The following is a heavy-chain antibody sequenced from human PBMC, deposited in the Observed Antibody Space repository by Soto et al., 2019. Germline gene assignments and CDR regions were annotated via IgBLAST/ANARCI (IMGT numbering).Heavy chain of an antibody. Sequence: SVKVSCKASGGTFSSYAISWVRQAPGQGLEWMGGIIPIFGTANYAQKFQGRVTITADESTSTAYMELSSLRSEDTAVYYCARRPAHRSGGSCYSPEPYYYGMDVWGQGTTVTVSS. CDR2: IIPIFGTA. J-gene: IGHJ6*02. D-gene: IGHD2-15*01. V-gene: IGHV1-69*13. CDR3: ARRPAHRSGGSCYSPEPYYYGMDV. CDR1: GGTFSSYA.